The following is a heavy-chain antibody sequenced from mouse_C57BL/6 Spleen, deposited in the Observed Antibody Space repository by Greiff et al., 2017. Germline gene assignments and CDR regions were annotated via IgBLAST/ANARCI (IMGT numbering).Heavy chain of an antibody. V-gene: IGHV5-4*01. J-gene: IGHJ3*01. CDR2: ISDGGSDT. D-gene: IGHD3-3*01. CDR3: ARGGTWLAY. CDR1: GFTFSSYA. Sequence: EVQLVESGGGLVKPGGSLKLSCAASGFTFSSYAMSWVRQTPEKRLEWVATISDGGSDTYYPDNVTGRFTLSTDNAKNNLYLQMSHLKSEDTAMXYCARGGTWLAYWGQGTLVTVSA.